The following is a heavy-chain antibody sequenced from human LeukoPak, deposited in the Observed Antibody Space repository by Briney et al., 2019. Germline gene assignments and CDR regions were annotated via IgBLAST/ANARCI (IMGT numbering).Heavy chain of an antibody. Sequence: GGSLRLSCAASGFTFSPYSMTWVRQAPGKGLEWVSSISSSSIYIYYADSVKGRFTISRDNAKNSLYLQMNSLRAEDTAVYYCAELGITMIGGVWGKGTTVTISS. D-gene: IGHD3-10*02. J-gene: IGHJ6*04. CDR2: ISSSSIYI. CDR1: GFTFSPYS. CDR3: AELGITMIGGV. V-gene: IGHV3-21*01.